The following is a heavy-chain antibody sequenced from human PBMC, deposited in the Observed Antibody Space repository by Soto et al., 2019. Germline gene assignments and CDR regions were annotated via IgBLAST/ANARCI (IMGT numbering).Heavy chain of an antibody. CDR1: GDSVSSNSAA. V-gene: IGHV6-1*01. CDR2: TYYRSKWYN. J-gene: IGHJ6*02. Sequence: SQTLSLTCAISGDSVSSNSAAWNWIRQSPSRGLEWLGRTYYRSKWYNDYAVSVKSRITINPDTSKNQFSLQLNSVTPEETAVYYCARDDCSSTSCHPRRPGSAYYYYGMDVWDQGTPVTVSS. CDR3: ARDDCSSTSCHPRRPGSAYYYYGMDV. D-gene: IGHD2-2*01.